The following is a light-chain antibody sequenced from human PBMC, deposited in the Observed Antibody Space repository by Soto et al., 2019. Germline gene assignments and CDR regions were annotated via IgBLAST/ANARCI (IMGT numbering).Light chain of an antibody. CDR3: QQRSNWSPIFT. J-gene: IGKJ3*01. CDR1: QSVSSY. Sequence: EIVLTQSPATLSLSPGDRATLSCRASQSVSSYLAWYQQKPGQAPRLLIYDASTRATGIPARFSGSGSGTDFALTICSLEPEDFVFYYCQQRSNWSPIFTFGPGTKVDIK. V-gene: IGKV3-11*01. CDR2: DAS.